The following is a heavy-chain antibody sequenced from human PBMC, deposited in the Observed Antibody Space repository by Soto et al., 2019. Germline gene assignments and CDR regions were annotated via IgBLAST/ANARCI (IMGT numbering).Heavy chain of an antibody. CDR2: TYYRSRWSS. J-gene: IGHJ4*02. V-gene: IGHV6-1*01. CDR1: GDSVSSTSAA. D-gene: IGHD1-26*01. Sequence: QVQLQQSGPGLVKPSQTLSLTCAISGDSVSSTSAAWNWIRQSPSRGLEWLARTYYRSRWSSDYAVSVKSRMTINPDTSKNQFSLQLNSVTPEDTAVYYCARGIRGSTASFDSWGQGTLVTVSS. CDR3: ARGIRGSTASFDS.